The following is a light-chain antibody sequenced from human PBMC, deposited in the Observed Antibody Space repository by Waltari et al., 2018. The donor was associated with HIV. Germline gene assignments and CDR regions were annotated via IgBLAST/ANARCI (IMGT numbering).Light chain of an antibody. CDR1: SSDVGGYNY. CDR3: CSYAGSSTYV. CDR2: DVS. V-gene: IGLV2-11*01. Sequence: QSALTQPRSVSGSPGQSVTISCTGTSSDVGGYNYFSWYQQHPGKAPNLMIYDVSKRPSGVPDRFSGSKSGNTASLTISGLQAEDEADYYCCSYAGSSTYVFGTGTKVTVL. J-gene: IGLJ1*01.